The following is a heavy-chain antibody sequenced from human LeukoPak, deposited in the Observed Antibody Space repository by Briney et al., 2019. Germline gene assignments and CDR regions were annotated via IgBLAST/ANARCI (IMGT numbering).Heavy chain of an antibody. V-gene: IGHV4-34*01. D-gene: IGHD2-2*01. Sequence: SETLSLTCAVYGGSFSGYYWSWIRQPPGKGLEWIGEINHSGSTNYNPSLKSRVTISVDTSKNQFSLKLSSVAAADTAVYYCARQRVVPAIRYFDNWGQGTLVTVSS. CDR3: ARQRVVPAIRYFDN. CDR2: INHSGST. CDR1: GGSFSGYY. J-gene: IGHJ4*02.